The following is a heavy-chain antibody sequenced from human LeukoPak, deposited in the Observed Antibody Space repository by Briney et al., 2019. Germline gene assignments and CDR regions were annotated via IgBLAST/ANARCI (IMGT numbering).Heavy chain of an antibody. CDR3: ARDLTGGYSYGDY. CDR2: ISSSGSTI. Sequence: PGGSLRLSCAASGFTFSSYEMNWVRQAPGKGLEWVSYISSSGSTIYYANSVKGRFTISRDNAKNSLYLQMNSLRAEDAAVYCCARDLTGGYSYGDYWGQGTLVTVSS. V-gene: IGHV3-48*03. D-gene: IGHD5-18*01. J-gene: IGHJ4*02. CDR1: GFTFSSYE.